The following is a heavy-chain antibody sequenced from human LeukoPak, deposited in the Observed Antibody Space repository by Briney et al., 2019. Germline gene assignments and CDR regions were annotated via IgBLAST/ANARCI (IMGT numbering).Heavy chain of an antibody. D-gene: IGHD2/OR15-2a*01. CDR3: ARGRDFLDY. CDR2: ISGSGGNT. J-gene: IGHJ4*02. V-gene: IGHV3-23*01. Sequence: GGSLRLSCAASGFTFSSYAMTWVRQAPGKGLEWVSVISGSGGNTYHADSVKGRFTISRDNSKNTLSLQMNSLRVEDTAVYYCARGRDFLDYWGQGTLVTVSS. CDR1: GFTFSSYA.